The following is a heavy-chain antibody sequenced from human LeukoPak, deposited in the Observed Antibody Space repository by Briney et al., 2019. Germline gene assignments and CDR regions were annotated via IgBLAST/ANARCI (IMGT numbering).Heavy chain of an antibody. CDR3: AKDLTAEGYYYMDV. Sequence: AESLSLSCAAAGFPSSRYSMSWVRPAAGKGLDWVSSIIRRGGRTYYAGSVKSRFTISRDNSKNTLYLQMNSVRAEDTAVYYCAKDLTAEGYYYMDVWGKGTTVTVSS. V-gene: IGHV3-23*01. CDR1: GFPSSRYS. CDR2: IIRRGGRT. J-gene: IGHJ6*03.